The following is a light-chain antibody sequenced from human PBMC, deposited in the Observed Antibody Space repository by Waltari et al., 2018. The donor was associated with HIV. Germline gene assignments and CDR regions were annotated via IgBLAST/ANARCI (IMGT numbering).Light chain of an antibody. V-gene: IGLV1-44*01. CDR1: TSNIGTNT. CDR3: ATWDDSLNGLV. Sequence: QSVLTQPPSASGAPGQSITLSCSGSTSNIGTNTVTWYQQVPGSAPRFLFYTDNQRFTGVPDRFSGSKSGTSASLAINGLQSEDEASYFCATWDDSLNGLVFGTGTWVTVL. CDR2: TDN. J-gene: IGLJ1*01.